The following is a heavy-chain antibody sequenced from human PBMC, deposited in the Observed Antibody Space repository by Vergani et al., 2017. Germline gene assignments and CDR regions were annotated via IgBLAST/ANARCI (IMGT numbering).Heavy chain of an antibody. V-gene: IGHV3-11*01. J-gene: IGHJ6*03. CDR1: GFTFSDYY. Sequence: QVQLVESGGGLVKPGGSLRLSCAASGFTFSDYYMSWIRQAPGKGLEWVSYISSSGSTIYYADSVKGRFTISRDNAKNSLYLQMNSLRAEDTAVYYCARDVWYYDFWSGYYQYGEYYYYYYMDVWGKGTTVTVSS. CDR3: ARDVWYYDFWSGYYQYGEYYYYYYMDV. CDR2: ISSSGSTI. D-gene: IGHD3-3*01.